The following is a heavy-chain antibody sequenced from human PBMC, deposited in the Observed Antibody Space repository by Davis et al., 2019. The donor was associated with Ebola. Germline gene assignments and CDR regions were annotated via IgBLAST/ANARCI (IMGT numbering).Heavy chain of an antibody. CDR1: GFTFDDYA. J-gene: IGHJ4*02. V-gene: IGHV3-9*01. CDR3: ARLPAARNLGPQD. CDR2: ISWNSGSI. Sequence: SLKISCAASGFTFDDYAMHWVRQAPGKGLEWVSGISWNSGSIGYADSVKGRFTISRDNAKNSLYLQMNSLRDEDTAVYYCARLPAARNLGPQDWGQGTLVTVSS. D-gene: IGHD6-6*01.